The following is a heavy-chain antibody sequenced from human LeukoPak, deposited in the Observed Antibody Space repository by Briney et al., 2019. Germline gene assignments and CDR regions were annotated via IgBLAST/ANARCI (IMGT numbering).Heavy chain of an antibody. Sequence: GGSLRLSFAASGFTFSRNLMHWVRQAPGKGLVWVSRINSDGTTNYADSVKGRFTISRDNAKNTLYLQMNSLRAEDTAVYYCAREEATTVANDYWGQGTLVTVSS. J-gene: IGHJ4*02. CDR3: AREEATTVANDY. D-gene: IGHD4-17*01. CDR1: GFTFSRNL. V-gene: IGHV3-74*01. CDR2: INSDGTT.